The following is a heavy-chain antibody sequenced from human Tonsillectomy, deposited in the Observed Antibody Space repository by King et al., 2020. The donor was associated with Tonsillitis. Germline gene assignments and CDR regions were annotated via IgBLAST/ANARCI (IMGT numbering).Heavy chain of an antibody. CDR3: AKEYKGSDYEPHWFDP. CDR2: ISYDGSHK. CDR1: GFTFSSYG. J-gene: IGHJ5*02. Sequence: VQLVESGGGVVQPGRSLRLSCAASGFTFSSYGMHWVRQAPGKGLEWVAVISYDGSHKYYADSVKGRFTISRVTSKNTLYLQMNSLRAEDTAVYYCAKEYKGSDYEPHWFDPWGQGTLVTVSS. D-gene: IGHD5-12*01. V-gene: IGHV3-30*18.